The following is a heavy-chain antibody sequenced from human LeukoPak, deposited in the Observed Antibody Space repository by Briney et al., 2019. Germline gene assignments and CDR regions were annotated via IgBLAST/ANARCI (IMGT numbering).Heavy chain of an antibody. CDR3: ARDGPATHYYYYMDV. D-gene: IGHD2-2*01. Sequence: GASVKVSCKASGGTFSSYAISWVRQAPGQGLEWMGRIIPILGIANYAQKFQGRVTITADKSTSTAYMELSSLRSEDTAVYYCARDGPATHYYYYMDVWGKGTTATVSS. V-gene: IGHV1-69*04. CDR2: IIPILGIA. J-gene: IGHJ6*03. CDR1: GGTFSSYA.